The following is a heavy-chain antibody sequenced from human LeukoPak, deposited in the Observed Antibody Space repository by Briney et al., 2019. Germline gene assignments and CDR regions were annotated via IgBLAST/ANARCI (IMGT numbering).Heavy chain of an antibody. Sequence: PGGSLRLSCAASGFTFSSSAMNWVRQAPGKGLEWVSYISSSGTSIYYADSVKGRFTISRDNAKNSLYLQMNSLRAEDTAVYYCATGEGGSYYDSRGYYSDIWGQGTMVTVSS. CDR3: ATGEGGSYYDSRGYYSDI. D-gene: IGHD3-22*01. CDR1: GFTFSSSA. V-gene: IGHV3-48*03. CDR2: ISSSGTSI. J-gene: IGHJ3*02.